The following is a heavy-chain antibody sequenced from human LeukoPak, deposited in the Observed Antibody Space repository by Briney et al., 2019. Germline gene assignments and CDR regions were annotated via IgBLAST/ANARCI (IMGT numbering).Heavy chain of an antibody. V-gene: IGHV4-39*07. CDR2: IYYSGST. D-gene: IGHD2-15*01. J-gene: IGHJ4*02. CDR1: GGSISSSSYY. Sequence: NPSETLSLTCTVSGGSISSSSYYWGWIRQPPGKGLEWIGSIYYSGSTYYHPSLKSRVTISVDTSKNQFSLKLSSVTAAETAVYYCARVGGYCSGGSCYTFDYWGQGTMVTVSS. CDR3: ARVGGYCSGGSCYTFDY.